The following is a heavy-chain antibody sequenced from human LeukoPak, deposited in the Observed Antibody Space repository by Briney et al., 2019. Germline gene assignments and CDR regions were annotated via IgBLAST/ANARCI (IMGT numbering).Heavy chain of an antibody. CDR2: ISAYNGNT. J-gene: IGHJ4*02. V-gene: IGHV1-18*01. Sequence: ASVKVSCKASGYTFTSYGISWVRQAPGQGLEWMGWISAYNGNTNYAQKLQGRVTMTTDTSTSTAYMELRSLRSDDTAVYYCARRGTHYDILTGYYPTYYFDYWGQGTLVTVSS. CDR3: ARRGTHYDILTGYYPTYYFDY. D-gene: IGHD3-9*01. CDR1: GYTFTSYG.